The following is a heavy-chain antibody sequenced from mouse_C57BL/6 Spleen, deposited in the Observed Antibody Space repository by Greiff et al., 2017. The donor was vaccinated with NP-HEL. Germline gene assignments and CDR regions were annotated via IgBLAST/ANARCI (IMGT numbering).Heavy chain of an antibody. J-gene: IGHJ1*03. V-gene: IGHV1-53*01. CDR1: GYTFTSYW. CDR3: AREGSLYWYFDV. Sequence: QLQQPGTELVKPGASVKLSCKASGYTFTSYWMHWVKQRPGQGLEWIGNINPSNGGTNYNEKFKSKATLTVDKSSSTAYMQLSSLTSEASAVYYCAREGSLYWYFDVWGTGTTVTVSS. CDR2: INPSNGGT.